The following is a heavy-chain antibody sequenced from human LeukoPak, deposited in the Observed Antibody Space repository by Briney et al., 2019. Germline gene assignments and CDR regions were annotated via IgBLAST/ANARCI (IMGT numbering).Heavy chain of an antibody. CDR1: GFTFSNYV. J-gene: IGHJ4*02. Sequence: GGSLRLSCAASGFTFSNYVMTWVRQAPGKGLEWVSAIGIDVRDSDYADSVKGRLTISRDNSKNTVYLQMNSLRAEDTGLYYCTRRVGGTPDYWGLGTLVTVSS. V-gene: IGHV3-23*01. CDR2: IGIDVRDS. CDR3: TRRVGGTPDY. D-gene: IGHD1-26*01.